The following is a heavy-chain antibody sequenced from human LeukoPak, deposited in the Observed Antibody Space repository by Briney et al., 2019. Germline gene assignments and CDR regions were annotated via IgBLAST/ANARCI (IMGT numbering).Heavy chain of an antibody. CDR3: ARGRYSYGRIIDY. D-gene: IGHD5-18*01. CDR2: IYYSGST. V-gene: IGHV4-39*01. CDR1: GGSISSSSYY. Sequence: PSETLSLTCTVSGGSISSSSYYWGWIRQPPGKGLEWIGSIYYSGSTYYNPSLKSRVTISVDTSKNQFSLKLSSVTAADTAGYYWARGRYSYGRIIDYWGQGTLVTVSS. J-gene: IGHJ4*02.